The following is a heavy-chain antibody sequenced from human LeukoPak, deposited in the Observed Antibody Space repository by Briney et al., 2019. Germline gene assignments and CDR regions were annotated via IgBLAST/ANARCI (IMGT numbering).Heavy chain of an antibody. CDR1: GFTFSSYG. V-gene: IGHV3-30*03. J-gene: IGHJ5*02. D-gene: IGHD5-12*01. CDR3: ARDKRGYSGYDAYNWFDP. Sequence: PGRSLRLSCAASGFTFSSYGVHWVRQAPGKGLEWVAVISYDGSNKYYADSVKGRSTISRDNSKNTLYLQMNSLRAEDTAVYYCARDKRGYSGYDAYNWFDPWGQGTLVTVSS. CDR2: ISYDGSNK.